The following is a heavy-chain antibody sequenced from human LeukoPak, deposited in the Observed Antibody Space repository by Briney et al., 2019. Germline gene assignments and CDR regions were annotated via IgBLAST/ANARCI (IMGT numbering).Heavy chain of an antibody. CDR1: GFTFDDYA. V-gene: IGHV3-9*01. J-gene: IGHJ3*01. Sequence: GGSLRLSCAASGFTFDDYAMHWVRQAPGKGLEWVSGISWNSGGMGYADSVEGRFTISRDNAKNSLYLLMNTLRAEDTALYYCAKDVTYSNSHTFAVWGQGTMVTVSS. CDR3: AKDVTYSNSHTFAV. CDR2: ISWNSGGM. D-gene: IGHD4-11*01.